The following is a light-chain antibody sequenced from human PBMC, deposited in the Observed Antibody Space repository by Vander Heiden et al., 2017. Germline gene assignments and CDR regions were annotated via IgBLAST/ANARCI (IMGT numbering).Light chain of an antibody. V-gene: IGLV1-40*01. CDR2: GSP. CDR1: SPNIGAGYH. J-gene: IGLJ2*01. Sequence: QSVLPQPPSLSGAPGQRVTISCTGSSPNIGAGYHLHSYRQFPGTAPRLLIQGSPTGPSGVPDRFSGSKAGSSACLAVAGLEAEDEAEYYCQPYDSSVIFGGGTKLTVL. CDR3: QPYDSSVI.